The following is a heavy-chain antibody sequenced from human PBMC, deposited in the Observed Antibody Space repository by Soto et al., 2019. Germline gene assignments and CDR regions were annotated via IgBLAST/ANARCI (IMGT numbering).Heavy chain of an antibody. CDR2: IYYSGST. Sequence: PSETLSLTCTVSGGSISSGGYYWSWIRQHPGKGLEWIGYIYYSGSTYYNPSLKSRVTISVDTSKNQFSLKLSSVTAADTAVYYCARAYYDFWSGYYSPWFDPWGQGTLVTVSS. V-gene: IGHV4-31*03. J-gene: IGHJ5*02. D-gene: IGHD3-3*01. CDR1: GGSISSGGYY. CDR3: ARAYYDFWSGYYSPWFDP.